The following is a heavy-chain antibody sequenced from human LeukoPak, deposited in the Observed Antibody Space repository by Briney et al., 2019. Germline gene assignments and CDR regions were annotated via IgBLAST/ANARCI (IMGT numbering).Heavy chain of an antibody. CDR1: GGSISSSSYY. V-gene: IGHV4-39*01. J-gene: IGHJ6*03. CDR2: IYYSGST. CDR3: ARKGYYYYYMDV. Sequence: PSETLSLTCTVSGGSISSSSYYWGWIRQPPGKGLEWIGSIYYSGSTYYNPSLKSRVTISVDTSKNQFSLKLSSVTAADTAVYYCARKGYYYYYMDVWGKGTTVTVPS.